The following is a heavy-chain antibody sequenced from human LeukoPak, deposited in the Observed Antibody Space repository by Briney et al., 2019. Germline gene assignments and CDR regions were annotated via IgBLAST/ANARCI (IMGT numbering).Heavy chain of an antibody. V-gene: IGHV3-30*02. CDR2: IRYDGSNK. J-gene: IGHJ6*03. CDR3: AKGRGWEASYYYYYMDV. Sequence: PGGSLRLSCAASVFTFSSYGIHWVRQAPGKGLEWVAFIRYDGSNKYYTDSVKGRFTISRDNSKNTLYLQMNSLRAEDTAVYYCAKGRGWEASYYYYYMDVWGKGTTVTISS. D-gene: IGHD1-26*01. CDR1: VFTFSSYG.